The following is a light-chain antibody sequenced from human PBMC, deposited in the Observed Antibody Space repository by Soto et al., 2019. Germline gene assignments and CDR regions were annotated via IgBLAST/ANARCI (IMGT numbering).Light chain of an antibody. V-gene: IGLV2-14*01. CDR1: SSDVGTYNF. Sequence: QSVLTQPASVSGSPGQSITICCTGTSSDVGTYNFVSWYQQHPGKAPKLMIYEVSSRPSGVSNRFSGSKSGNTASLTISGLQAEDEADYYCSSYSSTSTPWVFGGGTKLTVL. J-gene: IGLJ3*02. CDR2: EVS. CDR3: SSYSSTSTPWV.